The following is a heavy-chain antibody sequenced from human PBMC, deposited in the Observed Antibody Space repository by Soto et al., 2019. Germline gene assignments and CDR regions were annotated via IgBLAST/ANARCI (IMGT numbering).Heavy chain of an antibody. CDR1: GFTLSDHR. CDR2: SRGKANRFTT. D-gene: IGHD1-26*01. V-gene: IGHV3-72*01. Sequence: PGGSLRLSCAASGFTLSDHRRDWVRQAPGKGLEWVARSRGKANRFTTEYAASVRGRFTISRDDSKNSLYLQMNSLETEDTAVYYCSRDIGRYSFDYWGQGTLVTVSS. J-gene: IGHJ4*02. CDR3: SRDIGRYSFDY.